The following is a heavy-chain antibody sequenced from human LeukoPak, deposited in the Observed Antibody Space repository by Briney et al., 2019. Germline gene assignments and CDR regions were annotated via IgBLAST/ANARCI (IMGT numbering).Heavy chain of an antibody. CDR2: IYTSGST. V-gene: IGHV4-4*07. CDR3: ARRVRGSSGYYSRYFDY. J-gene: IGHJ4*02. Sequence: SETLSLTCTVSGGSISSYYWSWIRQPAGKGLEWIGRIYTSGSTNYNPSLKSRVTISVDTSKNQFSLKLSSVTAADTAVYYCARRVRGSSGYYSRYFDYWGQGTLVTVSS. D-gene: IGHD3-22*01. CDR1: GGSISSYY.